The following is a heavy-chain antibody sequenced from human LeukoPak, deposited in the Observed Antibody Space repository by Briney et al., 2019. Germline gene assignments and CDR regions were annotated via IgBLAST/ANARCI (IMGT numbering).Heavy chain of an antibody. D-gene: IGHD2-8*01. CDR2: ISYDGSNK. V-gene: IGHV3-30*04. CDR1: GFTFSSYA. CDR3: ARGFRDIVLMVYASAGDAFDI. J-gene: IGHJ3*02. Sequence: GGSLRLSCAASGFTFSSYAMHWVRQAPGKGLEWVAIISYDGSNKYYADSVKGRFTISRDNAKNSLYLQMNSLRAEDTAVYYCARGFRDIVLMVYASAGDAFDIWGQGTMVTVSS.